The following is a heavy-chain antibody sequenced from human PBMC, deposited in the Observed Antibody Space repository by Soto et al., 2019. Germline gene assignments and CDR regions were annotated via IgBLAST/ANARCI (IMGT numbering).Heavy chain of an antibody. V-gene: IGHV1-8*02. CDR2: IIPISGTT. D-gene: IGHD6-19*01. CDR3: ARALRGAVAVDV. Sequence: ASVKVSCKASGGTFSSYAISWVRQATGQGLEWMGGIIPISGTTGYAQKFQGRVTMTRNTSISTAYMELSSLRSEDTAVYYCARALRGAVAVDVWGKGTTVTVSS. J-gene: IGHJ6*04. CDR1: GGTFSSYA.